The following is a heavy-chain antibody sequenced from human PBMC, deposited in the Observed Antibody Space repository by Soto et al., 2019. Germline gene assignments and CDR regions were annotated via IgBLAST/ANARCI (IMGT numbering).Heavy chain of an antibody. D-gene: IGHD3-10*01. V-gene: IGHV3-23*01. CDR2: ITGSGSST. CDR3: ASRASYYQLDY. CDR1: GFTFSPYA. J-gene: IGHJ4*02. Sequence: EVQLLESGGGLIQPGGSLRLSCAASGFTFSPYAMSWVRQAPGKGLEWVSAITGSGSSTYYADSVKGRFTLSRDNSKNTLYLQMNSLRAEETAVYYCASRASYYQLDYWGQGTLVTVSS.